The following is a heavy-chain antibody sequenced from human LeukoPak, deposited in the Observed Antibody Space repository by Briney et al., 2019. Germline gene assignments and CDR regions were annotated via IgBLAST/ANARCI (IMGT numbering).Heavy chain of an antibody. V-gene: IGHV3-30*18. J-gene: IGHJ6*02. CDR3: AKDYCSSTSCYYYYGMDV. D-gene: IGHD2-2*01. Sequence: GGSLRLSCAASGFTFSSYGMHWVRQAPGKGLEWVAVISYDGSNKYYADSAKGRFTISRDNSKNTLYLQMNSLRSEDTVVYFCAKDYCSSTSCYYYYGMDVWGQGTGVMVSS. CDR1: GFTFSSYG. CDR2: ISYDGSNK.